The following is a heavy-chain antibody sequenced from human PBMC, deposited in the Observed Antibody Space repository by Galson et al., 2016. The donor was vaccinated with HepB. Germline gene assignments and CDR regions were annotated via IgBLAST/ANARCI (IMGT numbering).Heavy chain of an antibody. Sequence: CAISGDSVSGNRVSWNWIRQSPSRGLEWLGRTYYRSKWYYDSAVSVKSRIMINPDTSRNLLSLQLNSVTPEDSAVSFCARGGFGAEVADFHYWGQGSLVTVSS. J-gene: IGHJ4*02. D-gene: IGHD6-19*01. CDR3: ARGGFGAEVADFHY. CDR1: GDSVSGNRVS. CDR2: TYYRSKWYY. V-gene: IGHV6-1*01.